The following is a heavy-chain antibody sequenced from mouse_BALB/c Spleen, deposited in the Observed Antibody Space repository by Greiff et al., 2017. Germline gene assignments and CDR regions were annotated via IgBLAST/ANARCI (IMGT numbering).Heavy chain of an antibody. CDR3: ARRTKGVLGWYFDV. Sequence: EVKLMESGGGLVKPGGSLKLSCAASGFAFSSYDMSWVRQTPEKRLEWVAYISSGGGSTYYPDTVKGRFTISRDNAKNTLYLQMSSLKSEDTAMYYCARRTKGVLGWYFDVWGAGTTVTVSS. D-gene: IGHD1-1*02. J-gene: IGHJ1*01. CDR2: ISSGGGST. V-gene: IGHV5-12-1*01. CDR1: GFAFSSYD.